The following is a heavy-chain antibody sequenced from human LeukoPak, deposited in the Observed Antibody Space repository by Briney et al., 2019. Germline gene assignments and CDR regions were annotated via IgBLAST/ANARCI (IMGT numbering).Heavy chain of an antibody. CDR2: ISGSGGST. J-gene: IGHJ4*02. Sequence: GGSLRLSCAASGFTFSSYAMSWVRQAPGKGLEWVSAISGSGGSTYYADSVKGRFTISRDNAKNSLYLQMNSLRAEDTAVYYCARVPDYSGSYGWGQGTLVTVSS. CDR1: GFTFSSYA. V-gene: IGHV3-23*01. CDR3: ARVPDYSGSYG. D-gene: IGHD1-26*01.